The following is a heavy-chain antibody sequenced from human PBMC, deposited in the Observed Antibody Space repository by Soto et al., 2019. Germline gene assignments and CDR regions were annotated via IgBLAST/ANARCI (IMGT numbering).Heavy chain of an antibody. CDR3: ARHPRYCSGGSCYGFDY. CDR1: GASFSSGCYY. Sequence: TLSLTCPVSGASFSSGCYYWGWIRQHPGKGLEWIGYIYYSWITYYNPSLKSRVTISVDTSKNQFSLKLSSVTAADTAVYYCARHPRYCSGGSCYGFDYWGQGTLVTVYS. D-gene: IGHD2-15*01. J-gene: IGHJ4*02. CDR2: IYYSWIT. V-gene: IGHV4-31*03.